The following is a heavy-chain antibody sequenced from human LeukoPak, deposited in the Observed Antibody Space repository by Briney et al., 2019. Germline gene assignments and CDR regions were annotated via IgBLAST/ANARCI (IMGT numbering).Heavy chain of an antibody. CDR3: ARDGKVGYRYSSSWYYGMDV. D-gene: IGHD6-13*01. Sequence: PSETLSLTCTVSGYSISSGYYWGWIRQPPGKGLEWIGTIYRSGSTYSNPSLRGRVTISVDTSKNQFSLKLSSVTAADTAVYYCARDGKVGYRYSSSWYYGMDVWGQGTTVTVSS. CDR2: IYRSGST. CDR1: GYSISSGYY. V-gene: IGHV4-38-2*02. J-gene: IGHJ6*02.